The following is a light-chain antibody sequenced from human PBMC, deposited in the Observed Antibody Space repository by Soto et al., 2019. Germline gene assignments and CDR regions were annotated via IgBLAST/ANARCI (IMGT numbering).Light chain of an antibody. V-gene: IGKV3-20*01. CDR1: QSISSNY. CDR2: GAS. CDR3: QQYGTSPRT. Sequence: DIVMTQSPGTLSLSLGERATLSCRASQSISSNYLAWYQQKPGQSPRLLIYGASSRATGIPDRFSGRGSGTDFTLTISRLEPEDFAVYFCQQYGTSPRTFGQGTKVEIK. J-gene: IGKJ1*01.